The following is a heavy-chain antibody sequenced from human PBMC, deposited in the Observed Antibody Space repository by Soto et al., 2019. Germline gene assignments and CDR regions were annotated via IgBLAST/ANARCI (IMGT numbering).Heavy chain of an antibody. J-gene: IGHJ5*02. CDR2: ISGSGGST. CDR1: GFTFSSYA. Sequence: GGSLRLSCAASGFTFSSYAMSWVRQAPGKGLEWVSAISGSGGSTYYADSVKGRFTISRDNSKNTLYLQMNSLRAEDTAVYYCAKVGGYSGYDKNWFDPWGQGTLVTVSS. CDR3: AKVGGYSGYDKNWFDP. D-gene: IGHD5-12*01. V-gene: IGHV3-23*01.